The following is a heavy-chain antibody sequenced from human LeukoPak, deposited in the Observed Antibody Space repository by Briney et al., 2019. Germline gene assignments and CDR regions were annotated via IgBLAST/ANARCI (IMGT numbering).Heavy chain of an antibody. V-gene: IGHV4-59*01. D-gene: IGHD3-22*01. CDR3: ARGASSGYYDSSGSGTLDP. J-gene: IGHJ5*02. Sequence: SETLSLTCTVSGGSTSSYYWSWIRQPPGKGLEWIGYIYYSGSTNYNPSLKSRVTISVDTSKNQFSLKLSSVTAADTAVYYCARGASSGYYDSSGSGTLDPWGQGTLVTVSS. CDR2: IYYSGST. CDR1: GGSTSSYY.